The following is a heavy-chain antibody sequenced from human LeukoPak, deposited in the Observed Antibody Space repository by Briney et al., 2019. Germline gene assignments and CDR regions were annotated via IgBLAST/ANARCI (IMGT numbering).Heavy chain of an antibody. J-gene: IGHJ4*02. D-gene: IGHD5-12*01. Sequence: GGSLRLSCAASGFTVSSNYMSWVRQAPGKGLEWVSVIYSGDSTYYADSARGRFTVSRDNAKNTLYLQMNSLRAEDTAVYYCAKVNGHSGYDYDYWGQGTLVTVSS. CDR2: IYSGDST. CDR3: AKVNGHSGYDYDY. CDR1: GFTVSSNY. V-gene: IGHV3-53*01.